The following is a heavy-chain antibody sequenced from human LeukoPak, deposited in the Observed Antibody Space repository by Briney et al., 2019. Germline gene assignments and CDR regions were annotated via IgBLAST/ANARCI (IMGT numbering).Heavy chain of an antibody. V-gene: IGHV3-48*03. CDR2: ISSSGSTI. CDR3: ARDYVGGVIDY. D-gene: IGHD3-10*02. J-gene: IGHJ4*02. Sequence: GGSLRLSCAASGFTFSSYEMNWVRQAPGKGLEWVSYISSSGSTIYYADSVKGRFTVSRDNTKSSLYLQMNSLRAEDTAVYYCARDYVGGVIDYWGQGTLVTVSS. CDR1: GFTFSSYE.